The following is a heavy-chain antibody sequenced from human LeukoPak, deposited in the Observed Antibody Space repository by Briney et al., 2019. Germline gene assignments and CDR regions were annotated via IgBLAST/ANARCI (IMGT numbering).Heavy chain of an antibody. CDR3: ARARIAVASHFDY. J-gene: IGHJ4*02. CDR2: ISYDGNDK. V-gene: IGHV3-30*03. D-gene: IGHD6-19*01. Sequence: GGSLRLSCAASGFTLRSYGMHWVRQAPGKGLEWVAVISYDGNDKYYEDSLKGRFTISRDNSKNTLYLEMNSLRAEDTAVYYCARARIAVASHFDYWGQGTLVTVSS. CDR1: GFTLRSYG.